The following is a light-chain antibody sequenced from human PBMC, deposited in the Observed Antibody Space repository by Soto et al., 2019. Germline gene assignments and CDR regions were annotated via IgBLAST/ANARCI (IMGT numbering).Light chain of an antibody. Sequence: EIVLTQSPWTLSLSPGDRATLSCRASQSVSSSYLAWYQQTPGQAHSLLIYGASSRATAIPHRFSCSGAGRDFALNFSRLEHEEFAVYDCQQSGNYSPRLDIFGPGTKLEIK. J-gene: IGKJ2*01. CDR2: GAS. CDR1: QSVSSSY. V-gene: IGKV3-20*01. CDR3: QQSGNYSPRLDI.